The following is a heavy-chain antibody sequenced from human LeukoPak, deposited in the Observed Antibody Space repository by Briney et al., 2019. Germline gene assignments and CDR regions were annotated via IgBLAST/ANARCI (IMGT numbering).Heavy chain of an antibody. J-gene: IGHJ4*02. V-gene: IGHV1-24*01. Sequence: ASVKVSCKFSGYTLTELSMHRLRQAPGKGLEWMGGFDPEEGETIYAQKFQGRVTMTKDTSTDTAYMELSSLRSEDTAVYYCATDVSGYAEHFDYWGQGTLLTVSS. CDR1: GYTLTELS. CDR3: ATDVSGYAEHFDY. CDR2: FDPEEGET. D-gene: IGHD5-12*01.